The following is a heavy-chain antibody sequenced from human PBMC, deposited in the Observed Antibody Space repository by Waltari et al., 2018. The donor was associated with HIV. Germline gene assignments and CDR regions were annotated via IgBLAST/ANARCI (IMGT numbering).Heavy chain of an antibody. CDR2: ISGSGGST. V-gene: IGHV3-23*01. CDR1: GFTFSSSA. D-gene: IGHD2-2*01. Sequence: EVQLLESGGGLVQPGGSLRLSCAASGFTFSSSAMRWVRQAPGNVLAVVPAISGSGGSTYYADSVKGRFTISRDNSKNTLYLQMNSLRAEDTAVYYCAKDRPYCSSTSCRQRPQDSDAFDIWGQGTMVTVSS. J-gene: IGHJ3*02. CDR3: AKDRPYCSSTSCRQRPQDSDAFDI.